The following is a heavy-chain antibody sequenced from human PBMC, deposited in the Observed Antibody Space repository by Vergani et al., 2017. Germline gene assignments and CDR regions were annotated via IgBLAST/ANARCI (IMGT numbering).Heavy chain of an antibody. CDR3: ARTESFILRYFHWAL. V-gene: IGHV4-39*01. J-gene: IGHJ4*02. Sequence: QLHLQESGPGLVKPSETLSLTCTVSGGSITSSSYYWGWIRQPPGKGLEWIGNIYHSGGAYYNHSLKGRVTISVDTSKNQFSLELTSVTAADTAIYCCARTESFILRYFHWALWGQGTLVTVSS. D-gene: IGHD3-9*01. CDR1: GGSITSSSYY. CDR2: IYHSGGA.